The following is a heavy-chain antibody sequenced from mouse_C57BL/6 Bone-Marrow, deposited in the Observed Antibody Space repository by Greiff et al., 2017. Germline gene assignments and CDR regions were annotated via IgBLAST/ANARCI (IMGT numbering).Heavy chain of an antibody. CDR3: ARGDYDYGFDY. J-gene: IGHJ2*01. Sequence: EVMLVESGGGLVQPGGSLKLSCAASGFTFSDYGMAWVRQAPRKGPAWVAFISNLAYSIYYADTVTGRFTISRENAKNTLYLERSSLRSEDTAMYYCARGDYDYGFDYWGQGTTLTVSS. V-gene: IGHV5-15*04. CDR2: ISNLAYSI. D-gene: IGHD2-4*01. CDR1: GFTFSDYG.